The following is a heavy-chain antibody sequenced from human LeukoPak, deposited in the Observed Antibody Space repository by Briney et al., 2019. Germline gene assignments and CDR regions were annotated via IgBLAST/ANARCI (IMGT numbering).Heavy chain of an antibody. J-gene: IGHJ4*02. D-gene: IGHD5-18*01. V-gene: IGHV4-59*04. Sequence: SETLSLTCTVSSGSFRTYYWSWIRQPPGKGLEWIGYIYYTGSIYYNPSLKSRVTMSVDTSKNHFSLKLSSVTAVDTAVYYCARTDSYGYYFDYWGQGTLVTVSS. CDR3: ARTDSYGYYFDY. CDR1: SGSFRTYY. CDR2: IYYTGSI.